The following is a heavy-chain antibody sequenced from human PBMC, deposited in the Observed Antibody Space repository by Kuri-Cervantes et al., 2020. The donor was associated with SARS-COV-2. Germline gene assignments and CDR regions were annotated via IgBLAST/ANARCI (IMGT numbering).Heavy chain of an antibody. CDR3: TTVLSIAAAGTRYYFDY. CDR2: IKSKTDGGTT. Sequence: GESLKISCAASGFTFSNAWMNWVRQAPGKGLEWVGRIKSKTDGGTTDYAAPVKGRFTISRDDSKNTLYPQMNSLKTEGTAVYYCTTVLSIAAAGTRYYFDYWGQGTLVTVSS. D-gene: IGHD6-13*01. V-gene: IGHV3-15*07. CDR1: GFTFSNAW. J-gene: IGHJ4*02.